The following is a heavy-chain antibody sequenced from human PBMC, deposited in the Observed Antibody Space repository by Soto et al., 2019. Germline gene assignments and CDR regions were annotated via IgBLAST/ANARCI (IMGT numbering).Heavy chain of an antibody. D-gene: IGHD1-1*01. CDR1: GGTFSSYT. CDR3: ARGGAVQPDYYGMDV. V-gene: IGHV1-69*02. Sequence: QVQLVQSGAEVKKPGSSVKVSCKASGGTFSSYTISWVRQAPGQGLEWMGRIIPILGIANYAQKFQGRVTITAHKSTSTAYMELSSLRSEDTAVYYCARGGAVQPDYYGMDVWGQGTTVTVSS. CDR2: IIPILGIA. J-gene: IGHJ6*02.